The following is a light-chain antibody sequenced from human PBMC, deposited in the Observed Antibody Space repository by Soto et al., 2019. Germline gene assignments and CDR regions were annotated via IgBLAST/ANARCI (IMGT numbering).Light chain of an antibody. J-gene: IGLJ1*01. CDR2: EVS. Sequence: QSALTQPPSASGSPGQSVTISCTGTSSDVGNYNYVSWYQQHPGKAPKLMIYEVSKRPSGVPDRFSGSKSGNTASLTVSGLQAEDEADYYCSLYAGSNNYVFGTGTKVTVL. CDR1: SSDVGNYNY. V-gene: IGLV2-8*01. CDR3: SLYAGSNNYV.